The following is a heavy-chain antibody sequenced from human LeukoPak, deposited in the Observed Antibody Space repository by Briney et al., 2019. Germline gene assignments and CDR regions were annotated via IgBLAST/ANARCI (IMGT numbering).Heavy chain of an antibody. CDR3: ARDRAGRYFDWLSTPLDY. V-gene: IGHV3-30*02. J-gene: IGHJ4*02. Sequence: PGGSLRLSRAASGFTFRTYAMTWVRQAPGKGLEWVAFIRYDGSNKYYADSVKGRFTISRDNSKNTLYLQMNSLRAEDTAVYYCARDRAGRYFDWLSTPLDYWGQGTLVTVSS. CDR2: IRYDGSNK. CDR1: GFTFRTYA. D-gene: IGHD3-9*01.